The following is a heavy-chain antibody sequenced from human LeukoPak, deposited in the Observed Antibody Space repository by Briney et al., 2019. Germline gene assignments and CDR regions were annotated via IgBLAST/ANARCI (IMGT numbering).Heavy chain of an antibody. J-gene: IGHJ4*02. Sequence: TGGSLRLSCAASGFTFSSYSMNWVRQAPGKGLEWVSSISSSSSYIYYADSVRGRFTISRDNAKNSLYLQMNSLRAEDTAVYYCARDGLYSGSYGAKSHWGQGTLVTVSS. CDR1: GFTFSSYS. D-gene: IGHD5-12*01. CDR3: ARDGLYSGSYGAKSH. CDR2: ISSSSSYI. V-gene: IGHV3-21*01.